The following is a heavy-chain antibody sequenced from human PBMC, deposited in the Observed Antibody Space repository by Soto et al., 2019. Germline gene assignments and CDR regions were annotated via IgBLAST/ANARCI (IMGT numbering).Heavy chain of an antibody. V-gene: IGHV4-59*01. CDR3: AGDYNSGSYRFDY. D-gene: IGHD3-10*01. CDR2: IYYSGST. Sequence: PSETLSLTCTVSGGSISNYHWSWIRQTPGKGLQWIGYIYYSGSTTYNPSLKSRLTISLDTSKNQFSLKLRSVTAADTAVYFCAGDYNSGSYRFDYWVQGTLVTVSS. J-gene: IGHJ4*02. CDR1: GGSISNYH.